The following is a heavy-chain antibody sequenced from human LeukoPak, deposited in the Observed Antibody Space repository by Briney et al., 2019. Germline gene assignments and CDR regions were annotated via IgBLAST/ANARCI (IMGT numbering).Heavy chain of an antibody. J-gene: IGHJ4*02. V-gene: IGHV1-24*01. CDR3: ATDSGCTNGVCYPDY. CDR2: FDPEDGET. Sequence: ASVKVSCKVSGYTLSELSMHWVRQAPGKGLEWMGGFDPEDGETVYAQKFQGRVTMTEDTSTDTAYMELSSLRSEDTAVYYCATDSGCTNGVCYPDYWGQGTLVTVSS. CDR1: GYTLSELS. D-gene: IGHD2-8*01.